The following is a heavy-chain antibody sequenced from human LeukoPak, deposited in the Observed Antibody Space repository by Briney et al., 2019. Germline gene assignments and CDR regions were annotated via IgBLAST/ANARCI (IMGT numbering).Heavy chain of an antibody. J-gene: IGHJ4*02. CDR2: IRSRTYRGTT. CDR3: ARANSFDSSGYYFDY. CDR1: GFTFGNYA. Sequence: GGSLRLSCTASGFTFGNYALSWFRQAPGKGLEWVAFIRSRTYRGTTEYAASVKGRFTISRDDSKSIAYLQMNSLKTEDTAVYYCARANSFDSSGYYFDYWGQGTLVTVSS. V-gene: IGHV3-49*03. D-gene: IGHD3-22*01.